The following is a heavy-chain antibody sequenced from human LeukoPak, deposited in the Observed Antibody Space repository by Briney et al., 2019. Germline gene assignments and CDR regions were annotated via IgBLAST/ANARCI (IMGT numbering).Heavy chain of an antibody. Sequence: ASVKVSCKASGYTFTSYYMHWVRQAPGQGLEWMGIINPSGGSTSYAQKFQGRVTMTVATSTSTVYMELSSLRSEDTAVYYCARDFRGGSYYDWGQGTLVTVSS. CDR3: ARDFRGGSYYD. CDR2: INPSGGST. V-gene: IGHV1-46*01. CDR1: GYTFTSYY. D-gene: IGHD1-26*01. J-gene: IGHJ4*02.